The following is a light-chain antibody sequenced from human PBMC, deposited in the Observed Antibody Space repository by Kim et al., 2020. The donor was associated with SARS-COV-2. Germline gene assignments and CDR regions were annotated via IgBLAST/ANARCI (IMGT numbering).Light chain of an antibody. CDR3: SSYTSSSRV. J-gene: IGLJ3*02. V-gene: IGLV2-14*01. Sequence: QSALTQPASVSGSPGQSITISCTGTSSDVGGYNYVSWYQQHPGKAPKLMIYDVSKRPSGVSNRFSGSKSGNTASLSISGLQAEDEADYYCSSYTSSSRVFGGGTKLNVL. CDR2: DVS. CDR1: SSDVGGYNY.